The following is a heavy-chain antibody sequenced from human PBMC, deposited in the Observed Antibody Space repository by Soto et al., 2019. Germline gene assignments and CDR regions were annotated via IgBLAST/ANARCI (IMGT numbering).Heavy chain of an antibody. CDR2: IYYSGST. CDR3: ARSTPYYDFWSGYSYYYYGMDV. Sequence: PSETLSLTCTVSGGSISSSSYYWGWIRQPPGKGLEWIGSIYYSGSTYYNPSLKSRVTISVDTSKNQFSLKLSSVTAADTAVYYCARSTPYYDFWSGYSYYYYGMDVWGQGTTVTVSS. CDR1: GGSISSSSYY. J-gene: IGHJ6*02. D-gene: IGHD3-3*01. V-gene: IGHV4-39*01.